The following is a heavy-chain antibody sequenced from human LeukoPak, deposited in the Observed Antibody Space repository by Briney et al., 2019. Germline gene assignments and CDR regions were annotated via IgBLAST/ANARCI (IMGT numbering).Heavy chain of an antibody. CDR2: ISGSGGST. CDR3: ARVNSGDFDY. D-gene: IGHD1-26*01. Sequence: PGGSLRLSCAASEFTFSSYAMSWVRQAPGKGLEWVSAISGSGGSTYYADSVKGRFAISRDTSKNTLYLQMNSLTADDTAVFYCARVNSGDFDYWGQGTLVTASS. J-gene: IGHJ4*02. V-gene: IGHV3-23*01. CDR1: EFTFSSYA.